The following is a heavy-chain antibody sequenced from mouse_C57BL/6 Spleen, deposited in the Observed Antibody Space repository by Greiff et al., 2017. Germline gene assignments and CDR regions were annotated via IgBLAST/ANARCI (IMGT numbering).Heavy chain of an antibody. D-gene: IGHD1-1*01. V-gene: IGHV1-7*01. CDR1: GYTFTSYW. CDR2: INPSSGYT. J-gene: IGHJ1*03. CDR3: ARRYGSPWWYFDV. Sequence: QVQLKQSGAELAKPGASVKLSCKASGYTFTSYWMHWVKQRPGQGLEWIGYINPSSGYTKYNQKFKDKATLTADKSSSTAYMQLSSLTYEDSAVYYCARRYGSPWWYFDVWGTGTTVTVSS.